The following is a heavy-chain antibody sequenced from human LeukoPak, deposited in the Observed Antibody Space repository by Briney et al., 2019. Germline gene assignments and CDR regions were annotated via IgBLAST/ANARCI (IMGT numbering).Heavy chain of an antibody. Sequence: ASVKVSCKASAYTFTSYCIAWVRQAPGQGLEWMGWISAHNGNTNCAQKFQGRVTMTRDTSISTAYMELSRLRSDDTAVYYCARDPAFLVVPAADYYYYYMDVWGKGTTVTVSS. V-gene: IGHV1-18*01. CDR2: ISAHNGNT. J-gene: IGHJ6*03. CDR1: AYTFTSYC. CDR3: ARDPAFLVVPAADYYYYYMDV. D-gene: IGHD2-2*01.